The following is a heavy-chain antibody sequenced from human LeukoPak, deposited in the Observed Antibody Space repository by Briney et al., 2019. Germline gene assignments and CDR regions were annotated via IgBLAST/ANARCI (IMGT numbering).Heavy chain of an antibody. CDR3: ARSINLNAFDI. CDR2: IRSTGSMV. D-gene: IGHD5-24*01. V-gene: IGHV3-48*03. CDR1: GFSLGSFE. J-gene: IGHJ3*02. Sequence: GGSLRLSCAASGFSLGSFEMNWVRQAQGRGLEWVSYIRSTGSMVYYAGSVKGRFTISRDNARNSLYLQMTSLRAEDTAVYYCARSINLNAFDIWGQGTMVTVSS.